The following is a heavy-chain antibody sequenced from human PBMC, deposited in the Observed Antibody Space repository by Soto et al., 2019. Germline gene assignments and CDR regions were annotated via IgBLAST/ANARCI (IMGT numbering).Heavy chain of an antibody. V-gene: IGHV1-3*01. CDR2: INADNGNT. D-gene: IGHD3-10*01. J-gene: IGHJ6*02. CDR1: GYTFTSYA. CDR3: ARSAGKLYYYGSGSPESNYYGMDV. Sequence: ASVKVSCKASGYTFTSYAMHWVRQAPGQRLEWMGWINADNGNTKYSQKYQGRVTITTDKSTSTAYMELSSLRSEDTAVYYCARSAGKLYYYGSGSPESNYYGMDVWGQGTTVTVSS.